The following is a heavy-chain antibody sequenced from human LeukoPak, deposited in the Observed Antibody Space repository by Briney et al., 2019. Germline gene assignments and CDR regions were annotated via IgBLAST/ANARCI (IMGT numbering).Heavy chain of an antibody. J-gene: IGHJ4*02. V-gene: IGHV4-59*01. Sequence: SETLSLTCSVSGGSISSYYWSWIRQPPGKGLEWIGYIYYSGSTNYNPSLKSRVTISVDTSKNQFSLKLSSVTAADTAVYYCARASIAAAGNFDYWGQGTLVTVSS. CDR1: GGSISSYY. D-gene: IGHD6-13*01. CDR2: IYYSGST. CDR3: ARASIAAAGNFDY.